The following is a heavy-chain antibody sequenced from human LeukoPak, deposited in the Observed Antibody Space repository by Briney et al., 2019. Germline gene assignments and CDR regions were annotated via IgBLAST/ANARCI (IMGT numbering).Heavy chain of an antibody. CDR1: GGSIRSYF. CDR2: IYNSGRF. CDR3: ARKVSSGWVFDF. J-gene: IGHJ4*02. V-gene: IGHV4-59*01. D-gene: IGHD6-19*01. Sequence: PSETLSLTCTVSGGSIRSYFWSWIRQPPGQGLESIGYIYNSGRFNYNPSLKSRVTISLDTSKNQFSLKLSSDTAADTAVYYCARKVSSGWVFDFWGQGTLVTVSS.